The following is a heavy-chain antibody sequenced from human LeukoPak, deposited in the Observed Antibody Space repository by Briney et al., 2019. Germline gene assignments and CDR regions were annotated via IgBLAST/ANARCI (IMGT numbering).Heavy chain of an antibody. CDR2: IKQDGSEK. V-gene: IGHV3-7*01. CDR1: GFTFSIYW. J-gene: IGHJ5*02. CDR3: ATPPLVTWFDP. D-gene: IGHD4-23*01. Sequence: GGSLRLSCAASGFTFSIYWMSWVRQAPGKGLEWVANIKQDGSEKYYVDSVKGRFTISRDNAENSLHLHMSSLRAEDTAVYYCATPPLVTWFDPWGQGTLVTVSS.